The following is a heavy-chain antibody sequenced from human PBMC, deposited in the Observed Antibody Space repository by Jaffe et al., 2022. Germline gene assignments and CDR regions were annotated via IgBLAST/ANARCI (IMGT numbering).Heavy chain of an antibody. Sequence: EVQLVQSGAEVKKPGESLKISCKASGYTFITYWIGWVRQMPGKGLEWMGIVYPDDSDTRYSPSFQGQVTISADKSISTAYLQWSSLKVSDTAVYYCVRRGSLRGRFDYWGQGTLVTVSS. J-gene: IGHJ4*02. CDR3: VRRGSLRGRFDY. V-gene: IGHV5-51*03. D-gene: IGHD3-16*01. CDR2: VYPDDSDT. CDR1: GYTFITYW.